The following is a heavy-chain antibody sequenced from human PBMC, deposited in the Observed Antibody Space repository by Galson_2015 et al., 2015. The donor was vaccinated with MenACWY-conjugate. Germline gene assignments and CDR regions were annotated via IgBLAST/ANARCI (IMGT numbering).Heavy chain of an antibody. CDR1: GFTFSSYE. V-gene: IGHV3-7*01. Sequence: SLRLSCAASGFTFSSYEMSWVRQAPGKELEWVASIKQDGSEEYLVDSMKGRFTISRDNAENSLFLQMNSLRAEDTAVYYCARERWVRGVFFDQWGQGTLVTVSS. CDR3: ARERWVRGVFFDQ. D-gene: IGHD3-10*01. J-gene: IGHJ4*02. CDR2: IKQDGSEE.